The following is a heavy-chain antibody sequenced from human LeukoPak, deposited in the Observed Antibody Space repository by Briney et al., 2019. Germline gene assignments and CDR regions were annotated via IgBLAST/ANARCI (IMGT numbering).Heavy chain of an antibody. J-gene: IGHJ4*02. V-gene: IGHV3-48*03. Sequence: GGSLRLSCAASGFTFSSYEMNWVRQAPGKGLEWVSYISSSGSTIYYADSVKGRFTISRNNAKNSLYLQMNSLRAEDTAVYYCARDGYYYDSSGYYYYWGQGTLVTVSS. CDR3: ARDGYYYDSSGYYYY. CDR2: ISSSGSTI. D-gene: IGHD3-22*01. CDR1: GFTFSSYE.